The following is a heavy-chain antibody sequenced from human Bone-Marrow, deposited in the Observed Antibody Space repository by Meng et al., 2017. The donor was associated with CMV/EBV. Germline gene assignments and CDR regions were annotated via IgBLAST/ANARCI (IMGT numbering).Heavy chain of an antibody. CDR2: ISPDGKTT. D-gene: IGHD1-26*01. Sequence: GESLKISCVASGFTFATHHIHWVRQTPGKGLEWVAIISPDGKTTHYADFVRGRFTISRGNSKKTLYLQMSNLGADDTAEYYCARDYTGNYCIDFWGLGTLVTVSS. V-gene: IGHV3-30*04. CDR3: ARDYTGNYCIDF. J-gene: IGHJ4*02. CDR1: GFTFATHH.